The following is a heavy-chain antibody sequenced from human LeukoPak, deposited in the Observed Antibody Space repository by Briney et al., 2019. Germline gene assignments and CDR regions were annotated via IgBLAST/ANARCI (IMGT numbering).Heavy chain of an antibody. D-gene: IGHD3-16*02. CDR2: INPNSGGT. Sequence: GASVTVSCKAPGYTFTGYYMHWVRPAPGQGLEWMGWINPNSGGTNYAQKFQGRVTMTRDTSISTAYMELSRLRSDDTAVYYCARGGYDYVWGSYRPFDYWGQGTLVTVSS. CDR1: GYTFTGYY. J-gene: IGHJ4*02. V-gene: IGHV1-2*02. CDR3: ARGGYDYVWGSYRPFDY.